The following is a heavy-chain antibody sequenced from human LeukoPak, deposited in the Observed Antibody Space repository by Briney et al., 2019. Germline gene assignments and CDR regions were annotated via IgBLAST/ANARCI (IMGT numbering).Heavy chain of an antibody. CDR2: ISYDGSKK. J-gene: IGHJ4*02. Sequence: GRSLRLSCGASGFTLSSYGMHWVRQAPGKGLEWVAVISYDGSKKYYGDSVKGRFTISRDNSENRLYLQLNSLRPEDTAVYYCAKERGTTTWLDYWGQGILVTVSS. V-gene: IGHV3-30*18. D-gene: IGHD2-2*01. CDR3: AKERGTTTWLDY. CDR1: GFTLSSYG.